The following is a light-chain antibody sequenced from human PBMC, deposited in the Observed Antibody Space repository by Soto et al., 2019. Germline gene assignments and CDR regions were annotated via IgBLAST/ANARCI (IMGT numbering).Light chain of an antibody. CDR1: SSNIGSNF. Sequence: QSVLTQAPSASGTPGQRVTISCSGSSSNIGSNFVYWYQKFPGTAPKVLIYRNDQRPSGVPDRFSGSKSGTSASLAISGLRSEDEADYYCAVWDDSLSAWVFGGGTKLTVL. CDR3: AVWDDSLSAWV. V-gene: IGLV1-47*01. J-gene: IGLJ3*02. CDR2: RND.